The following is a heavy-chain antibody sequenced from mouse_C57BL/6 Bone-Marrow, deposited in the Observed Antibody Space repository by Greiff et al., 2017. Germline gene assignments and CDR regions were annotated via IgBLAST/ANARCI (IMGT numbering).Heavy chain of an antibody. CDR3: ARHEIYYDYDGRFAY. D-gene: IGHD2-4*01. CDR1: GFTFSSYT. CDR2: ISGGGGNT. Sequence: EVKLMESGGGLVKPGGSLKLSCAASGFTFSSYTMSWVRQTPEKRLEWVATISGGGGNTYYPDSVKGRFTIYRDNAKNTLYLQMSSLRSEDTALYYCARHEIYYDYDGRFAYWGQGTLVTVSA. V-gene: IGHV5-9*01. J-gene: IGHJ3*01.